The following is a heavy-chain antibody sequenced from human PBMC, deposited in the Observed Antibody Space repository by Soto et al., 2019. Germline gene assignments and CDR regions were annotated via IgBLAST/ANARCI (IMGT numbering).Heavy chain of an antibody. Sequence: PGGSLRLSCAASGFTFSSYAMSWVRQAPGKGLEWVSAISGSGGSTYYADSVKGRFTISRDNSKNTLYLQMKSLRAEDTAVYYCASTMVRGVTIPLQYYGMDVWGQGNTVTVSS. J-gene: IGHJ6*02. CDR3: ASTMVRGVTIPLQYYGMDV. CDR1: GFTFSSYA. V-gene: IGHV3-23*01. CDR2: ISGSGGST. D-gene: IGHD3-10*01.